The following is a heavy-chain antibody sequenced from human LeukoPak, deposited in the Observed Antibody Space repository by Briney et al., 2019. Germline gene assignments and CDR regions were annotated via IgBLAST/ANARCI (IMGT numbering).Heavy chain of an antibody. V-gene: IGHV3-23*01. J-gene: IGHJ4*02. CDR2: ISGSGGST. Sequence: PGGSLRLSCAASGFTFSSYAMSWVRQAPGKGLEWVSAISGSGGSTYYADSVKGRFTISRDNSKSTLYLQMNSLRAEDTAVYYCAKDLRAARRGFDYWGQGTLVTVSP. D-gene: IGHD6-6*01. CDR1: GFTFSSYA. CDR3: AKDLRAARRGFDY.